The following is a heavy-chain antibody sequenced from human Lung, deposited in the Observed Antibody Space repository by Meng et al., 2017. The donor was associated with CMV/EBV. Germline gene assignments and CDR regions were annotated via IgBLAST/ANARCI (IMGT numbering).Heavy chain of an antibody. D-gene: IGHD3-3*01. Sequence: ASVKVSCKASGYSFTDYYIHWVRLAPGEGLEWMGRINPYSGDTHFAQNFQGRVTMTRDTSISTAYMELTSLKSDDTAIYYCARDRSASVWSGYHEYWGQGALVTVSS. CDR3: ARDRSASVWSGYHEY. CDR1: GYSFTDYY. CDR2: INPYSGDT. J-gene: IGHJ4*02. V-gene: IGHV1-2*02.